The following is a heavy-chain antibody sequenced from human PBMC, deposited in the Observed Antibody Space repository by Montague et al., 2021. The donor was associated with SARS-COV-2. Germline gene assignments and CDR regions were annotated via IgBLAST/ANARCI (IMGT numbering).Heavy chain of an antibody. J-gene: IGHJ4*02. CDR3: ARAERGSCGDGNCYQYFFNY. CDR1: GDSVSSNIAA. D-gene: IGHD2-15*01. V-gene: IGHV6-1*01. Sequence: CAISGDSVSSNIAAWNWIRQSPSRGLEWLGRTYYRSKWYNDYAVSVGSRITISPDTSKNQFSLQLNSVTPEDTAVYYCARAERGSCGDGNCYQYFFNYWGQGTLVTVAS. CDR2: TYYRSKWYN.